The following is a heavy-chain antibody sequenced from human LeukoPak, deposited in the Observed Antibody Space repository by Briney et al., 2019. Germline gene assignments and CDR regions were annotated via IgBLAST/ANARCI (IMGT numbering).Heavy chain of an antibody. D-gene: IGHD3-22*01. CDR1: GYTFTSYY. Sequence: GASVKVSCKASGYTFTSYYMHWVRQAPGQGLEWMGIINPSGGSTSYAQKFQGRVTMTRDTSTSTVYMELSSLRSEDTAVYYCASWGYDSSGYYYYFDYWGQGTLVTVSS. CDR2: INPSGGST. CDR3: ASWGYDSSGYYYYFDY. J-gene: IGHJ4*02. V-gene: IGHV1-46*01.